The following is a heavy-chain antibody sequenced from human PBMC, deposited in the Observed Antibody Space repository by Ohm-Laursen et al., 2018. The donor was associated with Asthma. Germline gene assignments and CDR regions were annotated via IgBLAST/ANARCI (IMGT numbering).Heavy chain of an antibody. D-gene: IGHD3-22*01. Sequence: SLRLSCSASGYTFSRYSIHWIRQAPGKGLEWVASISTASSFIYYADSVKGRFTISRDNAKNSLYLQMNSLRAEDTAVYYCARDSDYYDTHAFDIWGQGTMVTVSS. CDR1: GYTFSRYS. CDR3: ARDSDYYDTHAFDI. J-gene: IGHJ3*02. CDR2: ISTASSFI. V-gene: IGHV3-21*01.